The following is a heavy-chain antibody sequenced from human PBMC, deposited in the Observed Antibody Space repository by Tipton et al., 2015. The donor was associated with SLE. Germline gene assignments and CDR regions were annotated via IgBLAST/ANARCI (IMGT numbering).Heavy chain of an antibody. CDR1: GASISSSNYY. V-gene: IGHV4-39*07. Sequence: TLSLTCTVSGASISSSNYYWGWIRQPPGRGLGWIGTIYNSGYTFYNPSLKSRVTISVGSSKNQFSLKLNSVTAADTAVYYCARSTGNPLPFDLWGQGTLVSVSS. J-gene: IGHJ4*02. CDR3: ARSTGNPLPFDL. D-gene: IGHD5/OR15-5a*01. CDR2: IYNSGYT.